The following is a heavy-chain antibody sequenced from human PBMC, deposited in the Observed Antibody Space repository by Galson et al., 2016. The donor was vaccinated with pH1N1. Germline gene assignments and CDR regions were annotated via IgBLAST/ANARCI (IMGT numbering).Heavy chain of an antibody. Sequence: SLRLSCAASGFTFSNNAMTWVRQAPGKGLEWVSSIVTSGNTYYADSVKGRFIISRDNSKNTLYLQMNSLRAEDAALYYCMKGTTSGDYWGQGTLDTVSS. J-gene: IGHJ4*02. V-gene: IGHV3-23*01. CDR1: GFTFSNNA. CDR2: IVTSGNT. CDR3: MKGTTSGDY. D-gene: IGHD1-26*01.